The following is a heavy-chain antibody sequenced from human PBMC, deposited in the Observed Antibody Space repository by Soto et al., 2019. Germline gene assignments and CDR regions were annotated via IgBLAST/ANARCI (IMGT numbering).Heavy chain of an antibody. D-gene: IGHD6-6*01. CDR3: SRSPLASRPSGFDP. V-gene: IGHV1-18*04. CDR2: ISGSNGAT. Sequence: GPGVRKPGASVKVSCRTSGYRFSGYGIHWARLGRGQGLEWMGWISGSNGATQYPQRFQGRITMTTDSSTGTGYRELRSLGVDDTAIYVCSRSPLASRPSGFDPWGPGTLVTVSS. J-gene: IGHJ5*02. CDR1: GYRFSGYG.